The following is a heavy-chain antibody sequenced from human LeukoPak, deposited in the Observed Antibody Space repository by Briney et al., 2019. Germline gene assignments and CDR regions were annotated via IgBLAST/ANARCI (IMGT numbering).Heavy chain of an antibody. CDR3: ARDPDCSSTSCYIDY. J-gene: IGHJ4*02. CDR2: ISYDGSNK. V-gene: IGHV3-30-3*01. CDR1: GFTFSSYA. D-gene: IGHD2-2*02. Sequence: GGSLRLSCAASGFTFSSYAMHWVRQAPGKGLEWVAVISYDGSNKYYADSVKGRFTISRDNSKNTLYPQMNSLRAEDTAVYYCARDPDCSSTSCYIDYWGQGTLVTVSS.